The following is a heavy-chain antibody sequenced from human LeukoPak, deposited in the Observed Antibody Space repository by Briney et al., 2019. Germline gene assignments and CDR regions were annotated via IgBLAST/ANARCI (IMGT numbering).Heavy chain of an antibody. CDR3: AAGLGTSDFDY. J-gene: IGHJ4*02. D-gene: IGHD1-14*01. CDR1: GFTFSKAW. CDR2: IKSKGNGGTT. V-gene: IGHV3-15*01. Sequence: GGFLRLSCAAAGFTFSKAWMSWVRQAPGKGLEWVGRIKSKGNGGTTDYAAPVKGRFIISRDDSKNTLYLQMNSLKTEDTAVYYCAAGLGTSDFDYWGQGTLVTVSS.